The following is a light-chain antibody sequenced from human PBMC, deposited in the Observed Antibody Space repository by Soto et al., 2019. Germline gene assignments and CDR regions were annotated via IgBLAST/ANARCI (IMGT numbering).Light chain of an antibody. CDR2: AAS. Sequence: DIQLTQSPSFLSVSVGDRVTITCRASQAIDTYLAWYQQKPGKAPKLLIYAASLLQSGVPSRFSGSGSGTEFPLTINSLQPEDFASYYCQQLNSFPFIFGQGTRLEIK. J-gene: IGKJ5*01. CDR1: QAIDTY. V-gene: IGKV1-9*01. CDR3: QQLNSFPFI.